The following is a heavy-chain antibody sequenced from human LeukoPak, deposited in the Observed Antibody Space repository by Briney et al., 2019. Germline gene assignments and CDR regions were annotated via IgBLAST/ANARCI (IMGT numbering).Heavy chain of an antibody. J-gene: IGHJ4*02. CDR1: GYTFTGYY. CDR3: ARGNRVVPAAINVYFDY. Sequence: GASVKVSCKASGYTFTGYYMHWVRQAPGQGLEWMGWINPNSGGTNYAQKFQGRVTMTRDTSISTAYMELSRLRSDDTAVYYCARGNRVVPAAINVYFDYWGQGTLVTVSS. D-gene: IGHD2-2*02. CDR2: INPNSGGT. V-gene: IGHV1-2*02.